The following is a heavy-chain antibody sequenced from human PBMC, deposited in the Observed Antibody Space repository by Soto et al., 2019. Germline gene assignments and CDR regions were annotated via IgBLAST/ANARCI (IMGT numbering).Heavy chain of an antibody. J-gene: IGHJ6*03. CDR3: ARGLAAAGTYYYMDV. D-gene: IGHD6-13*01. Sequence: SETLSLTCAVYGGSFSGYYWSWIRRPPGKGLEWIGEINHSGSTNYNPSLKSRVTISVDTSKNQFSLKLSSVTAADTAVYYCARGLAAAGTYYYMDVWGKGTTVTVSS. CDR2: INHSGST. CDR1: GGSFSGYY. V-gene: IGHV4-34*01.